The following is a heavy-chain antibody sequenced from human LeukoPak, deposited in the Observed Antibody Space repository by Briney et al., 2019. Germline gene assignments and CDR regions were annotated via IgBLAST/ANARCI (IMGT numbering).Heavy chain of an antibody. D-gene: IGHD6-19*01. CDR1: GYTFTSYG. CDR2: ISAYNGNT. Sequence: AASVKVSCKASGYTFTSYGISWVRQAPGQGLEWMGWISAYNGNTNYAQKLQGRVTMTTDTSTSTAYMELRSLRFDDTAVYYCATADPLTDIIAVAGPDAFDIWGQGTMVTVSS. V-gene: IGHV1-18*01. J-gene: IGHJ3*02. CDR3: ATADPLTDIIAVAGPDAFDI.